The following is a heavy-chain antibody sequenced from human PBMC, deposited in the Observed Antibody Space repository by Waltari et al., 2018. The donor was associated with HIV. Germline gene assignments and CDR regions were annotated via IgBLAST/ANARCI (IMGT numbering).Heavy chain of an antibody. V-gene: IGHV4-4*02. CDR2: IYHAGTS. CDR3: VKVLSEGKGSSWIDP. D-gene: IGHD6-6*01. Sequence: QVQLQESGPGLVEPSETLSLTCAVSGGSISTYNWGSWVRQPPGKGLEWSGEIYHAGTSNYNKSLKSRVTISIDKSKNQFSLELRSVTAADTAVYYCVKVLSEGKGSSWIDPWGQGTLVTVSS. J-gene: IGHJ5*02. CDR1: GGSISTYNW.